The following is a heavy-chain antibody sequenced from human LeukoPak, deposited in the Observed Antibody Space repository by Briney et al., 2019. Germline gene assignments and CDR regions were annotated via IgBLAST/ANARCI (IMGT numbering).Heavy chain of an antibody. V-gene: IGHV3-66*01. Sequence: GGSLRLSCAASGFTVSSNYMSWVRQAPGKGLEWVSVIYSGGSTCYADSVKGRFTISRDNSKNTLYLQMNSLRAEDTAVYYCAREGIGSYYFDYWGQGTLVTVSS. J-gene: IGHJ4*02. CDR3: AREGIGSYYFDY. CDR1: GFTVSSNY. D-gene: IGHD2-15*01. CDR2: IYSGGST.